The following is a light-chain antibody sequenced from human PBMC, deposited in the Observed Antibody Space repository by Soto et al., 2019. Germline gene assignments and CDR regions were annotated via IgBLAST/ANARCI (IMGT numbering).Light chain of an antibody. Sequence: IQLTQSPSSLSASVGDRATITCRASQAIINYLAWYQQQPGKAPQLLIYGASTLQSGVPSRFSGSGSGTHFTLTVSSLQPEDFATYYCQQLFIYPPTFGPGTKVDIK. CDR1: QAIINY. J-gene: IGKJ3*01. CDR2: GAS. V-gene: IGKV1-9*01. CDR3: QQLFIYPPT.